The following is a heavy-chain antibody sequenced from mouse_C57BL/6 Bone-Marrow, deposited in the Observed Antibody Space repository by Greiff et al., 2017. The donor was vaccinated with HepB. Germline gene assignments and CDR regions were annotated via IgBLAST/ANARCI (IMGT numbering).Heavy chain of an antibody. CDR3: AKEEADSSEDWFAY. D-gene: IGHD3-2*02. CDR2: IWGDGST. J-gene: IGHJ3*01. Sequence: QVHVKQSGPGLVAPSQSLSITCTVSGFSLTSYGVSWVRQPPGKGLEWLGVIWGDGSTNYHSALIYRLSISKDNSKSQVFLQLNSLQTDDTATYSCAKEEADSSEDWFAYWGQGTLVTVSA. CDR1: GFSLTSYG. V-gene: IGHV2-3*01.